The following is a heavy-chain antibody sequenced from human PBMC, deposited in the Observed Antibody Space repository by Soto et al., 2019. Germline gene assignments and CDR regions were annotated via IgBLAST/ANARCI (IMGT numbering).Heavy chain of an antibody. D-gene: IGHD3-22*01. CDR2: ISSSSSAI. CDR3: ARDQSDDSSGYYYESDWYFDL. J-gene: IGHJ2*01. CDR1: GFTFGRHW. V-gene: IGHV3-48*02. Sequence: GGSLRLSCAGSGFTFGRHWMTWVRQAPGKGLEWVAYISSSSSAIYYADSVKGRFTISRDNAKNSLYLQMNSLRDEDTAVYYCARDQSDDSSGYYYESDWYFDLWGRGTLVTVSS.